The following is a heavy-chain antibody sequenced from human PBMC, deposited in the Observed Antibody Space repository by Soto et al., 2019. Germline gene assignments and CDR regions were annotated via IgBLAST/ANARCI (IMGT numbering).Heavy chain of an antibody. CDR1: GFTFSSYA. V-gene: IGHV3-30-3*01. CDR2: ISYDGSNK. CDR3: ARDPVVVVAALMGRYFDY. D-gene: IGHD2-15*01. J-gene: IGHJ4*02. Sequence: QVQLVESGGGVVQPGRSLRLSCAASGFTFSSYAMHWVRQAPGKGLEWVAVISYDGSNKYYADSVKGRFTISRDNSKNTLYLQMNSLRAEDTAVYYCARDPVVVVAALMGRYFDYWSQGTLVTVSS.